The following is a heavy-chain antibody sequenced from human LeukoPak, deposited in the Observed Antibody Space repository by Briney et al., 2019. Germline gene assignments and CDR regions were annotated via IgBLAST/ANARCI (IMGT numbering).Heavy chain of an antibody. D-gene: IGHD4-17*01. CDR3: ARDERVYGDYYYAMDV. CDR2: SRNKARSYTS. V-gene: IGHV3-72*01. J-gene: IGHJ6*02. CDR1: GFTFSDHY. Sequence: GGSLRLSCAVSGFTFSDHYMDWVRQAPGKGLEWVGRSRNKARSYTSEYAASVKGRFTISRDELENSLYLQMNSLKTEDTAVYYCARDERVYGDYYYAMDVWGQGTTVTVSS.